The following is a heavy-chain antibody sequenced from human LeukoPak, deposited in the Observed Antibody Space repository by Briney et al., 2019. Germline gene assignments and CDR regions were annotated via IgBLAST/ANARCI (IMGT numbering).Heavy chain of an antibody. CDR2: ISSSSSYI. Sequence: GGSLRLSCAASGFTFSSYSMNWVRQAPGKGLEWVSSISSSSSYIYYADSVKGRFTISRDNAKNSLYLQMNSLRAEGTAVYYCARSVGATTWYYWGQGTLVTVSS. V-gene: IGHV3-21*01. CDR1: GFTFSSYS. CDR3: ARSVGATTWYY. D-gene: IGHD1-26*01. J-gene: IGHJ4*02.